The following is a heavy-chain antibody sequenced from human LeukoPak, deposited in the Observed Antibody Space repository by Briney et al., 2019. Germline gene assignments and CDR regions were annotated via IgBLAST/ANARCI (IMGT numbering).Heavy chain of an antibody. V-gene: IGHV3-48*01. CDR3: ARASGVAADNFDY. CDR1: GFTFSSYS. D-gene: IGHD2-15*01. CDR2: ISSSSSTI. J-gene: IGHJ4*02. Sequence: GGSLRLSCAASGFTFSSYSMNWVRQAPGKGLEWVSYISSSSSTIYYADSVKGRFTISRDNAKNSLYLQMNSLRAEDTAVYYCARASGVAADNFDYWGQGTLVTVSS.